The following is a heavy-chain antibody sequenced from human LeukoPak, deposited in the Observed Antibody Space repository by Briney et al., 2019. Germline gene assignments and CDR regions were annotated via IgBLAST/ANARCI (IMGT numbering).Heavy chain of an antibody. CDR2: IIPNFGTA. CDR1: GGTFSSYA. V-gene: IGHV1-69*05. D-gene: IGHD1-1*01. CDR3: ARVNNWNDGYYFDY. Sequence: GASVKVSCKASGGTFSSYAISWVRRAPGQGLEWMGGIIPNFGTANYAHKFQGRVTITTDESTSTLYMEMSSLRAEDTAVYYCARVNNWNDGYYFDYWGQGTLVTVSS. J-gene: IGHJ4*02.